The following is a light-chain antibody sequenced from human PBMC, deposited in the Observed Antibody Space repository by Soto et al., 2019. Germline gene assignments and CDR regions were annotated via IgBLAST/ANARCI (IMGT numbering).Light chain of an antibody. CDR1: GGDVGAYNY. CDR2: EVF. J-gene: IGLJ3*02. V-gene: IGLV2-14*01. Sequence: QSVLTQPASVSGSPGQSITISCAGTGGDVGAYNYVSWYQQHPGKAPKLLIYEVFRRPSGISNRFSGSKSGNTASLTISTLQAEDEADYHCSSYTASSTVVFGGGTQLTVL. CDR3: SSYTASSTVV.